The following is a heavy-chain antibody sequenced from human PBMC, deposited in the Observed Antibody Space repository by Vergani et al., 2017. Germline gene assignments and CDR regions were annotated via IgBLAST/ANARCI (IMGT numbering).Heavy chain of an antibody. V-gene: IGHV3-53*01. Sequence: EVQLVESGGGLLKPGESLRLSCAVSGFPFSGSYMTWVRQAPGKGLEWVSILYVVGTSDYADSVKGRFTISRDNSKNTLYVQMNSLRAEDTAVYYCAKSVLGYYFVDVWGKGTTVTVSS. CDR1: GFPFSGSY. CDR2: LYVVGTS. CDR3: AKSVLGYYFVDV. D-gene: IGHD3-16*01. J-gene: IGHJ6*03.